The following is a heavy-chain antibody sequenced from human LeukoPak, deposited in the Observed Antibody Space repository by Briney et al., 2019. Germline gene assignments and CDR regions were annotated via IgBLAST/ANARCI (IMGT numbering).Heavy chain of an antibody. J-gene: IGHJ4*02. Sequence: PGGSLRLSCAASGFTFSTYDMSWVRQAPGKGLEWVSGISGSGVSTYYADSVKGRFTISRDNSKNTLYLQMNSLRAEDTAVYYCAKDLGSITIFGVVTLEGYFDYWGQGTLVTVSS. CDR3: AKDLGSITIFGVVTLEGYFDY. V-gene: IGHV3-23*01. CDR2: ISGSGVST. CDR1: GFTFSTYD. D-gene: IGHD3-3*01.